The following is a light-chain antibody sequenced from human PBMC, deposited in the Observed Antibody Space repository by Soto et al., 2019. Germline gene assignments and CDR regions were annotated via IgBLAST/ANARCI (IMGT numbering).Light chain of an antibody. CDR1: QSVSSTS. CDR2: ATS. Sequence: EIVLTQSPGTLSLSPGERATLSCRASQSVSSTSLGWYQQKPGQAPRLLIYATSTRATGIPDRFSGSGSGTDFTLTISRLEPDDFAVYYCQQYGNSPMYSFGQGTHLEIQ. J-gene: IGKJ2*01. CDR3: QQYGNSPMYS. V-gene: IGKV3-20*01.